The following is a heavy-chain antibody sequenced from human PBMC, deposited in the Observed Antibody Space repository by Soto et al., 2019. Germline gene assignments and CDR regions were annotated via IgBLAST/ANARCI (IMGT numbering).Heavy chain of an antibody. CDR2: INHSGST. Sequence: PSETLSLTCAFYDGSFSGYYWSWIRQPPGKGLEWIGEINHSGSTNYNPSLKSRVTISVDTSKNQFSLKLSSVTAADTAVYYCARGGKQQLVRSQYFDLWGRGTLVTVSS. D-gene: IGHD6-13*01. J-gene: IGHJ2*01. CDR3: ARGGKQQLVRSQYFDL. CDR1: DGSFSGYY. V-gene: IGHV4-34*01.